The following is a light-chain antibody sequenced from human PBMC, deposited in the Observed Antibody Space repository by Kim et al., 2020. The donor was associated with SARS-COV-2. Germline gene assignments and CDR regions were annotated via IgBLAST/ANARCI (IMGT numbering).Light chain of an antibody. J-gene: IGLJ3*02. V-gene: IGLV2-11*03. CDR3: CSYASRYTWV. CDR1: TSEVGGYNY. CDR2: DVS. Sequence: GQSVTLSCTGTTSEVGGYNYVSWYQQHPGKAPKFMIYDVSKRPSGVPDRFSGSKSGNTASLTISGLQAEDEADYYCCSYASRYTWVFGGGTQLTVL.